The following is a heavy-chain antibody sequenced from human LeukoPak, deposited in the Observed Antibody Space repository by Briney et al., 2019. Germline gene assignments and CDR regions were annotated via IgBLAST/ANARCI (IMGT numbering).Heavy chain of an antibody. Sequence: PGGSLRLSCAASGFTFSSYSMNWVRQAPGKGLEWVSSISSSSSYIYYADSVKGRFTISRDNAKNSLYLQMNSLRAEDTAVYYCARDRQQPVPTTYYFDYWGQGTLVTVSS. CDR2: ISSSSSYI. V-gene: IGHV3-21*01. D-gene: IGHD6-6*01. J-gene: IGHJ4*02. CDR3: ARDRQQPVPTTYYFDY. CDR1: GFTFSSYS.